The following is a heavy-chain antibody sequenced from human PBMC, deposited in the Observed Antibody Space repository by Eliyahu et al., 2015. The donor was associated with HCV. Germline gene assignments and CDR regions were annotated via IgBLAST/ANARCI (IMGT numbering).Heavy chain of an antibody. Sequence: EVQLVESGXGLVXPGGSLRLSXXASEFTVTNAWLNWVRQAPGKGXEXVARIKSKTNGGTTDYAAAVRGRFXISRDESRNTLDLQMDSLKTEDTAVYYCVGGGPLNYLDYWGQGSLVTVSS. CDR3: VGGGPLNYLDY. V-gene: IGHV3-15*01. CDR2: IKSKTNGGTT. D-gene: IGHD3-16*01. CDR1: EFTVTNAW. J-gene: IGHJ4*02.